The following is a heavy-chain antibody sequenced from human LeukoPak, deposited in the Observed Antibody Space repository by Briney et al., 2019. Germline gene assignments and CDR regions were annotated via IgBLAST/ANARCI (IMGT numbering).Heavy chain of an antibody. CDR1: GGSISSGSYY. D-gene: IGHD2-15*01. CDR2: IYTSGST. Sequence: PSETLSLTCTVSGGSISSGSYYWSWIWQPAGKGLEWIGRIYTSGSTNYNPSLKSRVIISVDTSKNQFSLELSSVTAADTAVYYCAREDRYCSGGSCYSWGQGTLVTVSS. J-gene: IGHJ4*02. CDR3: AREDRYCSGGSCYS. V-gene: IGHV4-61*02.